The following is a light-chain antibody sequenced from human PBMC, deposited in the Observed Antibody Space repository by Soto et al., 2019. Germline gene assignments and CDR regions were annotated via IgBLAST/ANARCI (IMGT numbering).Light chain of an antibody. Sequence: QSVLTQPPSVSAAPGQKVTISCSGSSSNIGSNYVSWYRQLPGTAPKLLIYDNNNRPSGIPDRFSGSKSGTSATLGITGLQTGDEADYCCATWDSSLSAVVFGGGTKLTVL. V-gene: IGLV1-51*01. CDR2: DNN. CDR1: SSNIGSNY. CDR3: ATWDSSLSAVV. J-gene: IGLJ2*01.